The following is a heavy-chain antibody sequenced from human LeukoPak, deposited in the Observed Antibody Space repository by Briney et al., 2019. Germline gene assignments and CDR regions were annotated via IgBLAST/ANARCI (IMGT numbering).Heavy chain of an antibody. D-gene: IGHD2-15*01. CDR3: ARERRYCSGGSCSSRAFDI. J-gene: IGHJ3*02. V-gene: IGHV3-53*01. CDR2: IYSGGST. Sequence: GSLRLSCAASGFTVSSNYMSWVRQAPGKGLEWVSVIYSGGSTYYADSVKGRFTISRDNSKNTLYLQMNSLRAEDTAVYYCARERRYCSGGSCSSRAFDIWGQGTMVTVSS. CDR1: GFTVSSNY.